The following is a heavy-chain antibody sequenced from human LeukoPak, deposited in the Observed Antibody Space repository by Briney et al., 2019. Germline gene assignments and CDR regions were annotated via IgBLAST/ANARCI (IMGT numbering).Heavy chain of an antibody. V-gene: IGHV4-59*01. CDR2: IYYSGST. CDR3: ARAGLPGDAFDI. Sequence: SETMSLTCTVSGGSISSYYWSWIRQPPGKGLEWIGYIYYSGSTNYNPSLKSRVTISVDTSKNQFSLKLSSVTAADTAVYYCARAGLPGDAFDIWGQGTMVTVSS. D-gene: IGHD3-16*01. CDR1: GGSISSYY. J-gene: IGHJ3*02.